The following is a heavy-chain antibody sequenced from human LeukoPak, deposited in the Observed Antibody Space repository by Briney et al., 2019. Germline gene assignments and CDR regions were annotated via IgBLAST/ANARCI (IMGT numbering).Heavy chain of an antibody. CDR1: GFTFSSYG. Sequence: GRSLRLSCAASGFTFSSYGMHWVRQAPGKGLEWVAVIWYDGSNKYYADSVKGRFTISRDNSKNTLYLQMNSLRAEDTAAYYCAKASGVYYYDSSGYFNYWGQGTLVTVSS. CDR2: IWYDGSNK. CDR3: AKASGVYYYDSSGYFNY. J-gene: IGHJ4*02. V-gene: IGHV3-33*06. D-gene: IGHD3-22*01.